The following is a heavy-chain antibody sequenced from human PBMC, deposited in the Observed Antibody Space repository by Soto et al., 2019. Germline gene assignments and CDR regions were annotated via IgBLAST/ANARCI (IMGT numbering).Heavy chain of an antibody. CDR3: GRAPPREPAGTLAY. CDR1: GFSVRDNS. D-gene: IGHD1-1*01. J-gene: IGHJ4*02. V-gene: IGHV3-53*01. CDR2: IYSEPVGGNT. Sequence: VQLVESGGGLIQPGGSLRLSCAASGFSVRDNSMNWVRQAPGKGLEWVSFIYSEPVGGNTYYADFVKGRFTISRDTSTNTLFLQMNRLTVEATAFYYCGRAPPREPAGTLAYWGQGTLVTVSS.